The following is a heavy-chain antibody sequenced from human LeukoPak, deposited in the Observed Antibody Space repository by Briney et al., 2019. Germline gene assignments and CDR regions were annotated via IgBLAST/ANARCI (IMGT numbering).Heavy chain of an antibody. D-gene: IGHD2-21*02. Sequence: GGSLRLSCAASGFTFSDYYMSWIRQAPGKGLEWVSYISSSGSTIYYADSVKGRFTISRDNAKNSLYPQMNSLRAEDTAVYYCARAEYCGGDCYYRGDQTAFDYWGQGTLVTVSS. V-gene: IGHV3-11*01. CDR3: ARAEYCGGDCYYRGDQTAFDY. CDR1: GFTFSDYY. J-gene: IGHJ4*02. CDR2: ISSSGSTI.